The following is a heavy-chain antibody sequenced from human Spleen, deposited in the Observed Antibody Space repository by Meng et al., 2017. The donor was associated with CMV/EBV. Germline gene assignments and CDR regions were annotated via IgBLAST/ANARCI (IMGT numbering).Heavy chain of an antibody. D-gene: IGHD5-12*01. CDR3: ARLRGSGYYR. Sequence: HVQLKQWGAGLLKPSETLSLTCAVYGGVFSGYYWSWIRQLPGKGLEWIGEINHSGSTNYNPSLKSRVTISVDTSKNQFSLKLSSVTAADTAVYYCARLRGSGYYRWGQGTLVTVSS. CDR1: GGVFSGYY. V-gene: IGHV4-34*01. CDR2: INHSGST. J-gene: IGHJ5*02.